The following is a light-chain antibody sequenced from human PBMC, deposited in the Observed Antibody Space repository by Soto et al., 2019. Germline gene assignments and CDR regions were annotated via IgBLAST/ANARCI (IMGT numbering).Light chain of an antibody. CDR2: AAS. V-gene: IGKV1-39*01. CDR1: QRISSY. Sequence: DIQMTQYPSSLSASVGDRATITCRASQRISSYLNWYQQKPGKAPKLLIYAASNLQSGVPSRFTGSGSGTDFTLTISSLQPEDFATYYCQQSFRTPLTFGGGTKVDIK. CDR3: QQSFRTPLT. J-gene: IGKJ4*01.